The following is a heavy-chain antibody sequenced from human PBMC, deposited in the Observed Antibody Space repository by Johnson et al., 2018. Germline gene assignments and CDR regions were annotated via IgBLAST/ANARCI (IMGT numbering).Heavy chain of an antibody. J-gene: IGHJ5*02. CDR2: IDHDGTKT. V-gene: IGHV3-74*01. D-gene: IGHD3-16*01. CDR1: GFTFRDHW. Sequence: VQLQESGGGLVQPGGSLRLSCAASGFTFRDHWMHWVRQDSERGLVWVSEIDHDGTKTTYAASGKGRFTVSRDNRKSTVDLEMKSLRVEDTAVYYCVRDGGGSGGDRGGWNKWYDPWGRGVLVTVSS. CDR3: VRDGGGSGGDRGGWNKWYDP.